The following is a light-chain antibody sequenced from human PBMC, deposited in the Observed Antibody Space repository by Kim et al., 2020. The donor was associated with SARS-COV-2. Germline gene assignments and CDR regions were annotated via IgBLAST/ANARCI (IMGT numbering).Light chain of an antibody. J-gene: IGLJ2*01. V-gene: IGLV1-44*01. CDR3: AAWDDSLSGVV. Sequence: GQTVTISCSGSNSNIGGNTVNWYQQLPGTAPKLLMYSNNQRPSGVPDRFSGSKSGTSASLAISGLQSEDEADYHCAAWDDSLSGVVFGGGTQLTVL. CDR1: NSNIGGNT. CDR2: SNN.